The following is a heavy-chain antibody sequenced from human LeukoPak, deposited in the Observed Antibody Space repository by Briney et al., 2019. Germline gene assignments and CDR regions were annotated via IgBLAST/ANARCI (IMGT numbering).Heavy chain of an antibody. CDR1: GFTFSSYS. J-gene: IGHJ3*02. CDR2: ISSSSTI. CDR3: ARWYSGWDAFDI. V-gene: IGHV3-48*04. Sequence: PGGSLRLSCAASGFTFSSYSMNWVRQAPGKGLEWVSYISSSSTIYYADSVKGRFTISRDNAKNSLYLQMNSLRAEDTAVYYCARWYSGWDAFDIWGQGTMVTVSS. D-gene: IGHD6-19*01.